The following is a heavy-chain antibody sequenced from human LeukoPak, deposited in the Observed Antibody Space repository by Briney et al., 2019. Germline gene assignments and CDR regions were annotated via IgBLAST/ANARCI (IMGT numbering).Heavy chain of an antibody. J-gene: IGHJ5*02. CDR2: IYYSGST. CDR3: ARGGSTGTNLNWVDP. Sequence: SETLSLTCTVSGGSISSYYWNWIRQPPGKGLERIGYIYYSGSTNYNPSLKSRVTISVDTSKNQFSLKLSSVTAADTAVYYCARGGSTGTNLNWVDPWGQGTLVTVSS. D-gene: IGHD1-1*01. CDR1: GGSISSYY. V-gene: IGHV4-59*01.